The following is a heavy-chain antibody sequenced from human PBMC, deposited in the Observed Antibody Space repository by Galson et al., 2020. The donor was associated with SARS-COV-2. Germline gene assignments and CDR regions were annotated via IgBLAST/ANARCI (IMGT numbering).Heavy chain of an antibody. D-gene: IGHD5-12*01. J-gene: IGHJ6*02. CDR1: GFTFDDYA. CDR2: ISWNSGSI. V-gene: IGHV3-9*01. Sequence: GGSLRLSCAASGFTFDDYAMHWVRQAPGKGLEWVSGISWNSGSIGYADSVKGRFTISRDNAKNSLYLQMNSLRAEDTALYYCAKDRNIVATIGPSGMDVWGQGTTVTVSS. CDR3: AKDRNIVATIGPSGMDV.